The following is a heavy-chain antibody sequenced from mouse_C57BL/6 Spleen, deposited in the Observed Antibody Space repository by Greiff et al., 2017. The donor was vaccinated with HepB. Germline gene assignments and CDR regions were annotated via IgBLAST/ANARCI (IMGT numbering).Heavy chain of an antibody. V-gene: IGHV1-62-2*01. CDR3: ARHEGDYDYDDYYAMDY. D-gene: IGHD2-4*01. Sequence: QVQLKQSGAELVKPGASVKLSCKASGYTFTEYTIHWVKQRSGQGLEWIGWFYPGSGSIKYNEKFKDKATLTADKSSSTVYMELSRLTSEDSAVYFCARHEGDYDYDDYYAMDYWGQGTSVTVSS. CDR1: GYTFTEYT. J-gene: IGHJ4*01. CDR2: FYPGSGSI.